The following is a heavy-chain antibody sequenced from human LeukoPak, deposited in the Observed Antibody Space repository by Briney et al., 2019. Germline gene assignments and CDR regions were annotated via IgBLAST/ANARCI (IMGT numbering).Heavy chain of an antibody. V-gene: IGHV3-30*02. Sequence: GGSLRLSCAASGFTFSNYGMHWVRQAPGKGLEWVSFIRYNEIDKYYADSVKGRFTVSRDNSKNTLYLQMNSLRAEDTAVYYCARETSKLVNYGDYVEGYYYGMDVWGQGTTVTVSS. J-gene: IGHJ6*02. CDR1: GFTFSNYG. CDR2: IRYNEIDK. D-gene: IGHD4-17*01. CDR3: ARETSKLVNYGDYVEGYYYGMDV.